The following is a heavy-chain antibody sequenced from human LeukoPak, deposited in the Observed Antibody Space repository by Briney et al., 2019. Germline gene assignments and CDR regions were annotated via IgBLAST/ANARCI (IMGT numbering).Heavy chain of an antibody. J-gene: IGHJ4*02. V-gene: IGHV3-21*01. CDR3: ARDPRYCSGGSCFYYFDY. CDR1: GFTFSSYS. CDR2: ISSSSSYI. Sequence: GGSLRLSCAASGFTFSSYSMNWVRQAPGKGLEWVSSISSSSSYIYYADSVKGRFTISRDNAKNSLYLQMNSLRAEDTTVYYCARDPRYCSGGSCFYYFDYWGQGTLVTVSS. D-gene: IGHD2-15*01.